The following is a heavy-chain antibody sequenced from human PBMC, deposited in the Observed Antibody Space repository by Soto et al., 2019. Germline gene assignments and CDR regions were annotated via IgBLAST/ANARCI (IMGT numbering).Heavy chain of an antibody. Sequence: QVQLQESGPGLVKPSETLSLTCTVSGGSISSYYWSWIRQPAGKGLEWIGRIYTSGSTNYNPSLKSRVTMSVDTSKNHVSLKLSSVTAADTAVYYCARDLYSSSSSWFDPWGQGTLVTVSS. CDR2: IYTSGST. CDR1: GGSISSYY. CDR3: ARDLYSSSSSWFDP. D-gene: IGHD6-6*01. V-gene: IGHV4-4*07. J-gene: IGHJ5*02.